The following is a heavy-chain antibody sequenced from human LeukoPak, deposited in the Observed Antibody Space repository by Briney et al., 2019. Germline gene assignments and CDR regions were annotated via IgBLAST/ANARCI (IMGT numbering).Heavy chain of an antibody. CDR2: ITRSGNYI. D-gene: IGHD3-22*01. CDR3: ARALYDGSGYYSHFDY. Sequence: PGGSLRLSCAASGFTLSSYSMNWVRQAPGKGLEWISSITRSGNYIYYADSMKGRFTISRDNAKKSLYLQMNSLRAEDTAVYYCARALYDGSGYYSHFDYWGQGTLVTVSS. V-gene: IGHV3-21*01. J-gene: IGHJ4*02. CDR1: GFTLSSYS.